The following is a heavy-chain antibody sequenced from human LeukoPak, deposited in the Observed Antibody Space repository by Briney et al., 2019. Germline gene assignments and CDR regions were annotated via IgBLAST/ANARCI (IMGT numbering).Heavy chain of an antibody. J-gene: IGHJ4*02. D-gene: IGHD5-18*01. Sequence: PGGSLRLSCAASGFTFSSYGMHWVRQAPGKGLEWVAVISYDGSNKYYADSVKGRFTISRDNSKNTLYLQMNSLRAEDTAVYYCAKDRGLAMVYWGQGTLVTVSP. CDR1: GFTFSSYG. CDR2: ISYDGSNK. CDR3: AKDRGLAMVY. V-gene: IGHV3-30*18.